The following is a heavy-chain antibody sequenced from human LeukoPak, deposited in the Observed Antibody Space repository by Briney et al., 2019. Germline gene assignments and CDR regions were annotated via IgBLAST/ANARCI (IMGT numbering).Heavy chain of an antibody. CDR2: ISYDGSNK. CDR3: ARLAALLEGFDI. V-gene: IGHV3-30-3*01. Sequence: PGRSLRLSCAASGFTFSSYAMHWVRQAPGKGLEWVAVISYDGSNKYYADSVKGRFTISRDNSKNTLYLQMNSLRAEDTAVYFCARLAALLEGFDIWGQGTMVTVSS. J-gene: IGHJ3*02. D-gene: IGHD3-3*01. CDR1: GFTFSSYA.